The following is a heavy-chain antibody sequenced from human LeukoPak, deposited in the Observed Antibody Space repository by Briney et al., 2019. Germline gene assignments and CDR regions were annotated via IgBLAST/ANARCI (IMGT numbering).Heavy chain of an antibody. CDR1: GFIFSSYV. J-gene: IGHJ6*02. CDR3: AKEATVTTQYHFYGMDL. Sequence: GGSLRLSCAASGFIFSSYVVSWVRQAPGKGLEWVSGSSGSGGKTYYADSVKGRFTISRDNSKNTLYLQMNSLRAEDTAVYYRAKEATVTTQYHFYGMDLWGQGTTVTVSS. D-gene: IGHD4-17*01. CDR2: SSGSGGKT. V-gene: IGHV3-23*01.